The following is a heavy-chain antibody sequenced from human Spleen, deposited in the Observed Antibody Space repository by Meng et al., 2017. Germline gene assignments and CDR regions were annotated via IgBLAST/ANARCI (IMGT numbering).Heavy chain of an antibody. V-gene: IGHV6-1*01. CDR2: TYYRSKWYT. J-gene: IGHJ4*02. Sequence: QVQLQQSGPGLVKSSQILSLNCAISEDSVSSNIAAWNCIRQSPSRGLEWLGRTYYRSKWYTDYAVSVKSRILINPDTSKNQFYLQLYSVTPEDTAVYFCARGTGATGTDYWGQGTLVTVSS. CDR1: EDSVSSNIAA. D-gene: IGHD1-1*01. CDR3: ARGTGATGTDY.